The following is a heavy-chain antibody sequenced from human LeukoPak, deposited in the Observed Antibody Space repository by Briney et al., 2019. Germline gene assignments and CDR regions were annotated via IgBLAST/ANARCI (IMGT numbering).Heavy chain of an antibody. CDR3: ARTPGIAVAGTYWFDP. D-gene: IGHD6-19*01. CDR1: GGSISSYY. Sequence: SETLSLTCTVSGGSISSYYWSWIRQPPGKGLEWIGYIYYSGSTNYNPSLKSRVTISVDTSKNQFSLKLSPVTAADTAVYYCARTPGIAVAGTYWFDPWGQGTLVTVSS. J-gene: IGHJ5*02. V-gene: IGHV4-59*01. CDR2: IYYSGST.